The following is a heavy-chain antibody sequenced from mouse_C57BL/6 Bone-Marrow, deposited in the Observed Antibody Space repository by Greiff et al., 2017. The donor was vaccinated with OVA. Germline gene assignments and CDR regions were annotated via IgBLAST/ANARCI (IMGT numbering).Heavy chain of an antibody. CDR2: ISDGGSYT. J-gene: IGHJ4*01. Sequence: EVQLVESGGGLVKPGGSLKLSCAASGFTFSSYAMSWVRQTPEKRLEWVATISDGGSYTYYPDNVKGRVTISRDNAKNNLYLQMSHLKSEDTAMYCCARDEDYYAMDYWGQGTSVTVSS. V-gene: IGHV5-4*01. CDR1: GFTFSSYA. CDR3: ARDEDYYAMDY.